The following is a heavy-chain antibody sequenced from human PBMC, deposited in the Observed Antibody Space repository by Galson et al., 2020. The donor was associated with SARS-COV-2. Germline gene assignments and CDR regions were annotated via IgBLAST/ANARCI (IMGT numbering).Heavy chain of an antibody. Sequence: SETLSLTCTVSGYSISSGYYWGWIRQPPGKGLEWIGSIHESGSTYYNPSLKSRVTISGDMSKKQFSLEVTSVTAADTAVYYCVREDYTSYDAFDIWGQGTMVIVSS. V-gene: IGHV4-38-2*02. CDR1: GYSISSGYY. CDR2: IHESGST. J-gene: IGHJ3*02. CDR3: VREDYTSYDAFDI. D-gene: IGHD2-2*02.